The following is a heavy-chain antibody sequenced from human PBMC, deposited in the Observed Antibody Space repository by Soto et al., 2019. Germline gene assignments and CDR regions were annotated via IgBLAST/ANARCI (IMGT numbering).Heavy chain of an antibody. CDR3: ARDRAVEMATILGYYYGMDV. Sequence: PGGSLRLSCAASGFTFSSYEMNWVRQSPGKGLEWVSYISSSGSTIYYADSVKGRFTISRDNAKNSLYLQMNSLRAEDTAVYYCARDRAVEMATILGYYYGMDVWGQGTTVTVSS. D-gene: IGHD5-12*01. CDR1: GFTFSSYE. V-gene: IGHV3-48*03. CDR2: ISSSGSTI. J-gene: IGHJ6*02.